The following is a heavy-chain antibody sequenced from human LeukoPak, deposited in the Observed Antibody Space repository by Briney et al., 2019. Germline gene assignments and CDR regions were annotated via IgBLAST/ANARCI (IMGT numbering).Heavy chain of an antibody. Sequence: GGSLRLSCAASGFTFSGYAMHWVRQAPGEGLEWVASIRNDGRDKHYSESVKGRFTISRDNSKNTLFLQLNSLRPEDTALYLCARDLMWGFDYWGQGTLVTVSS. J-gene: IGHJ4*02. CDR2: IRNDGRDK. CDR1: GFTFSGYA. CDR3: ARDLMWGFDY. D-gene: IGHD7-27*01. V-gene: IGHV3-30*02.